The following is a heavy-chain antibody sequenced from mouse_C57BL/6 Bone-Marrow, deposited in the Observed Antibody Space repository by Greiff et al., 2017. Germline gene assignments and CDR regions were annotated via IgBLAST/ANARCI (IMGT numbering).Heavy chain of an antibody. D-gene: IGHD1-1*01. CDR2: ISSGSSTI. CDR1: GFTFSDYG. CDR3: ARRAVVATGYFDY. Sequence: EVMLVESGGGLVKPGGSLKLSCAASGFTFSDYGMHWVRQAPEKGLEWVAYISSGSSTIYYADTVKGRFTISRDNAKNTLFLQMTSLRSEDTAMYYCARRAVVATGYFDYWGQGTTLTVSS. V-gene: IGHV5-17*01. J-gene: IGHJ2*01.